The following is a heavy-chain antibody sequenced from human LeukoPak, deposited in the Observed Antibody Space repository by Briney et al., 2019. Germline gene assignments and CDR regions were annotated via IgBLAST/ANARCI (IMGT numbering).Heavy chain of an antibody. CDR1: GFTFSDYY. CDR2: ISSSGSTI. CDR3: ARATIFGVVIG. Sequence: GGSLRLSCVASGFTFSDYYVSWIRQAPGKGLEWVSYISSSGSTIYYADSVKGRFTISRDNAKNSLYLQMNSLRAEDTAVYYCARATIFGVVIGWGQGTLVTVSS. D-gene: IGHD3-3*01. J-gene: IGHJ4*02. V-gene: IGHV3-11*04.